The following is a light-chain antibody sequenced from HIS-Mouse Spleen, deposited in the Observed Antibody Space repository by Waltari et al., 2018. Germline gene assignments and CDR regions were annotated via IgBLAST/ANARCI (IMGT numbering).Light chain of an antibody. J-gene: IGLJ2*01. CDR3: AAWDDSLSGVV. V-gene: IGLV1-47*01. Sequence: QSVLTQPPSASGTPGQRVTIPCSGSSSNIGSNYVYWYQQLPGTSPKLLTYRNNQRPSGVPDRFSGSKSGTSASLAISGLRSEDEADYYCAAWDDSLSGVVFGGGTKLTVL. CDR1: SSNIGSNY. CDR2: RNN.